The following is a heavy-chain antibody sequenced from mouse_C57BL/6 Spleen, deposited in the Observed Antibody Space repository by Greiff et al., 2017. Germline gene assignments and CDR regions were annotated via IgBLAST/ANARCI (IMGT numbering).Heavy chain of an antibody. D-gene: IGHD1-2*01. CDR2: IYPGSGST. V-gene: IGHV1-55*01. Sequence: QVQLQQPGAELVKPGASVKMSCKASGYTFTSYWITWVKQRPGQGLEWIGDIYPGSGSTNYNEKFKSKATLTVDTSSSTAYMQLSSLTSEDSAVYYCARETLFCTTAEAYWGQGTLVTVSA. CDR3: ARETLFCTTAEAY. J-gene: IGHJ3*01. CDR1: GYTFTSYW.